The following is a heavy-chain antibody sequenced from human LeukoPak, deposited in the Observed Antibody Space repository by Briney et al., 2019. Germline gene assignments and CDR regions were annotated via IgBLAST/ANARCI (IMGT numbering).Heavy chain of an antibody. J-gene: IGHJ5*02. CDR2: INHSGST. V-gene: IGHV4-34*01. Sequence: PSETLSLTCAVYGGSFSGYYWSWIRQPPGKGLEWIGEINHSGSTNYNPSLKSRVTISVDTSKNQFSLKLSSVTAADTAVYYCTRHRRYYGSGSWGPNWFDPWGQGTLVTVSS. CDR1: GGSFSGYY. D-gene: IGHD3-10*01. CDR3: TRHRRYYGSGSWGPNWFDP.